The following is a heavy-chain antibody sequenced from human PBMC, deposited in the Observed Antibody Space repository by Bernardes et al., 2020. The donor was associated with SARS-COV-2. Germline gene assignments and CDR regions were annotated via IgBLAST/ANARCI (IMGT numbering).Heavy chain of an antibody. CDR3: ARGESRVGARPRIFAY. CDR2: IYQTGST. Sequence: SETLSLTCTVSGGSISSGDYYWSWIRQPPGRGLEWIGYIYQTGSTYYKSSLKSRVTISIDTSKNQFSLNLRSVTAADTAVYYCARGESRVGARPRIFAYWGQGTLVTVSS. V-gene: IGHV4-30-4*01. CDR1: GGSISSGDYY. D-gene: IGHD6-6*01. J-gene: IGHJ4*02.